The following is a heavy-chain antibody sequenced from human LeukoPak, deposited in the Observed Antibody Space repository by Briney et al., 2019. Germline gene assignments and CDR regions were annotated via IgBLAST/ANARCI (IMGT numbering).Heavy chain of an antibody. CDR2: INPNSGGT. CDR1: GYTFTGYY. V-gene: IGHV1-2*02. D-gene: IGHD4-23*01. CDR3: ARVGGGNSWNYFDY. Sequence: ASVKVSCKASGYTFTGYYMHWVRQAPGQGLEWMGWINPNSGGTNYAQKFQGRVTMTRDTSTSTVYMELSSLRSEDTAVYYCARVGGGNSWNYFDYWGQGTLVTVSS. J-gene: IGHJ4*02.